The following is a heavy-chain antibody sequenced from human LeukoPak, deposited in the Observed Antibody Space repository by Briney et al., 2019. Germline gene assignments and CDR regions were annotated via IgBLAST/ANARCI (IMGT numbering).Heavy chain of an antibody. Sequence: GGSLRLSCVASGFTFSNYWMRWVRQAPGKGLEWVANIKADGSEKYSVDSVKGRFTISRDNAKNSLYLQMNNLRVEDTAVYFCATSQTTSGRYGNAFDIWGQGTLVTVSS. V-gene: IGHV3-7*01. D-gene: IGHD6-19*01. CDR3: ATSQTTSGRYGNAFDI. CDR2: IKADGSEK. CDR1: GFTFSNYW. J-gene: IGHJ3*02.